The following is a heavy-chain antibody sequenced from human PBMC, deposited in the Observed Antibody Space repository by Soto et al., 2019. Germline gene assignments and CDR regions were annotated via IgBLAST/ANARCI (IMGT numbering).Heavy chain of an antibody. D-gene: IGHD6-13*01. CDR2: IYHSGST. CDR1: GGSISSSNW. CDR3: ASLAAAGTNRFDP. V-gene: IGHV4-4*02. Sequence: SETLSLTCAVSGGSISSSNWWSWDRQPPGKGLEWIGEIYHSGSTNYNPSLKSRVTISVDKSKNQFSLKLSSVTAADTAVYYCASLAAAGTNRFDPWGQGTLVTVSS. J-gene: IGHJ5*02.